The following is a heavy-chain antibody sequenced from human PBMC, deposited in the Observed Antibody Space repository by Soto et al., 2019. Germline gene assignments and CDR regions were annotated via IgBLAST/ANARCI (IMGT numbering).Heavy chain of an antibody. Sequence: QVQLVESGGGVVQPGRSLRLSCAASGFTFSSQGMHWVRQARGKGLEWVAAIWYDGSKKFYPDSVEGRFTISRDNSKNVLYMQMNSLRPEDTAVYYCARRSNQWDGDYGDFWGQGTLVTVCS. D-gene: IGHD4-17*01. J-gene: IGHJ4*02. CDR3: ARRSNQWDGDYGDF. CDR1: GFTFSSQG. V-gene: IGHV3-33*01. CDR2: IWYDGSKK.